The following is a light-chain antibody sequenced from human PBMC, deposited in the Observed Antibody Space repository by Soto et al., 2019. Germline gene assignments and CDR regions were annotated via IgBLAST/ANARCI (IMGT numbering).Light chain of an antibody. Sequence: DIQMTQSPSTLSASVGDRVTITCRASQSISSWLAWYQQKPGKAPKLLIYDASSLESGVPSRFSGSGPGTEFTLTISSLQPEDFATYYCQQYNSYTWTFGQGTKVDIK. V-gene: IGKV1-5*01. CDR3: QQYNSYTWT. J-gene: IGKJ1*01. CDR2: DAS. CDR1: QSISSW.